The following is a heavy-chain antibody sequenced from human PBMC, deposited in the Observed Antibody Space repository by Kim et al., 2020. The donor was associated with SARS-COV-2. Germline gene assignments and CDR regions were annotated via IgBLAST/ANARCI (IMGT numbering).Heavy chain of an antibody. D-gene: IGHD3-3*01. CDR3: AKDRRYYDFWSEDYFDY. CDR1: GFTFSSYA. CDR2: ISGSGGST. J-gene: IGHJ4*02. V-gene: IGHV3-23*01. Sequence: GGSLRLSCAASGFTFSSYAMSWVRQAPGKGLEWVSAISGSGGSTYYADSVKGRFTISRDNSKNTLYLQMNSLRAEDTAVYYCAKDRRYYDFWSEDYFDYWGQGTLVTVSS.